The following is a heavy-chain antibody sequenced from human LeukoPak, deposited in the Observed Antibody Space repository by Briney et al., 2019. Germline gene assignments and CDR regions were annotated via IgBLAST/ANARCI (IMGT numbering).Heavy chain of an antibody. Sequence: GGSLRLSCAASGFTFSSYGMSWVRQAPGKGLEWVAFIRYDGSNKYYADSVKGRFTISRDNSKNTLYLQMNSLRAEDTAVYYCAKGFYQLLWISGGGVDYWGQGTLVTVSS. J-gene: IGHJ4*02. CDR2: IRYDGSNK. D-gene: IGHD2-2*01. CDR3: AKGFYQLLWISGGGVDY. V-gene: IGHV3-30*02. CDR1: GFTFSSYG.